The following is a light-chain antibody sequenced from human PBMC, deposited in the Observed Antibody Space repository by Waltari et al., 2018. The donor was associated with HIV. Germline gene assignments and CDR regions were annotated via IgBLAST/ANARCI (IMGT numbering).Light chain of an antibody. CDR1: SSYVGGYNY. Sequence: QSALTQPASVSGSPGQSITIYCTGTSSYVGGYNYVSWYQQQPGKAPKLIIYEVSNRPSGVANRFSCSKSGNTASLTISVLQAEDEADYYCSSYTSSSTLVFGTGTKVTVL. CDR3: SSYTSSSTLV. J-gene: IGLJ1*01. CDR2: EVS. V-gene: IGLV2-14*01.